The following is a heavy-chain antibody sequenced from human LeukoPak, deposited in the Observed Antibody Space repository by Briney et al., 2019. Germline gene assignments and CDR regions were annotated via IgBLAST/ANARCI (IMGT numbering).Heavy chain of an antibody. V-gene: IGHV3-7*01. Sequence: PGESLRLSCAASGFTFTTYWLGWVRQPPGRGLEWVANIKQDGTEKYYVDSVKGRFTISRDNSKNTLFLQMNSLRAGDTAVYYCAKDRPSSGWGGDAFDIWGQGTMVTVSS. CDR2: IKQDGTEK. J-gene: IGHJ3*02. CDR1: GFTFTTYW. D-gene: IGHD6-19*01. CDR3: AKDRPSSGWGGDAFDI.